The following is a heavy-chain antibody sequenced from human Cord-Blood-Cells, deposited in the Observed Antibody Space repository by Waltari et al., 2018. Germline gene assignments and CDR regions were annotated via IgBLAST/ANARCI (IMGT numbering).Heavy chain of an antibody. Sequence: QVQPVQSGAEVRKPGSSLKVTCKASGGNFSNLAIARVRKAPGQGLEWMRGIIPIFGTANYGQKFQCRVTITADESTSTAYMERRSLRSEDTAVYYCAIPTDKAARDAFDIWGQGTMVTVSS. CDR3: AIPTDKAARDAFDI. CDR1: GGNFSNLA. V-gene: IGHV1-69*12. J-gene: IGHJ3*02. D-gene: IGHD6-6*01. CDR2: IIPIFGTA.